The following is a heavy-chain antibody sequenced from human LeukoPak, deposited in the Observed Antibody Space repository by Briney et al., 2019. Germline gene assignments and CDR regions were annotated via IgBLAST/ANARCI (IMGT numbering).Heavy chain of an antibody. CDR1: GYSISSGYY. D-gene: IGHD3-22*01. Sequence: SETLSLTCTVSGYSISSGYYWGWIRQPPGKGLEWIGSIYHSGSTYYNPSLKSRVTISVDTSKNQFSLKLSSVTAADTAVYYCAREYYYDRSGSLPDIWGQGTMVTVSS. V-gene: IGHV4-38-2*02. J-gene: IGHJ3*02. CDR3: AREYYYDRSGSLPDI. CDR2: IYHSGST.